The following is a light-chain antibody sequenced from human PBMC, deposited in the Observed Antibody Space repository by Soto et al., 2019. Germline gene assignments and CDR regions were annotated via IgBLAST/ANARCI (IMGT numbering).Light chain of an antibody. V-gene: IGKV3D-15*01. Sequence: EMVVTQSPATLSVSPGERVALSCRASQSISRNLAWYQQKPGQAPRLLIYGASTRATGIPARFSGSGSGTDFNLTISSLQSEDFAVYHCQQYGSSPLITFGQGTRLEIK. J-gene: IGKJ5*01. CDR3: QQYGSSPLIT. CDR2: GAS. CDR1: QSISRN.